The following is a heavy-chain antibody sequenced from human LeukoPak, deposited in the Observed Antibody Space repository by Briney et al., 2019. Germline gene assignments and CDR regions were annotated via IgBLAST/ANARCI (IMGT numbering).Heavy chain of an antibody. D-gene: IGHD3-3*01. CDR1: GYTFTSYD. CDR2: MNPNSGNT. V-gene: IGHV1-8*02. CDR3: ARGNYDFWGGYLNWFDP. J-gene: IGHJ5*02. Sequence: EASVKVSCKASGYTFTSYDINWVRQATGQGLGWMGWMNPNSGNTGYAQKFQGRVTITRNTSISTAYMELSSLRSEDTAVYYCARGNYDFWGGYLNWFDPWGQGTLVTVSS.